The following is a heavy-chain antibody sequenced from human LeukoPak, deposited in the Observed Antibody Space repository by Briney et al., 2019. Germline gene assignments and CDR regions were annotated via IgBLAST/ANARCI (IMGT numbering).Heavy chain of an antibody. V-gene: IGHV4-34*01. Sequence: SETLSLTCAVYGGSFSGYYWSWIRQPPGKGLEWIGEINHSGSTNYNPSLKSRVTISVDTSKNQFSLKLSSVTAADTAVYYCARGGYSYRHYYYYMDVWGEGTTVTVSS. CDR2: INHSGST. D-gene: IGHD5-18*01. CDR3: ARGGYSYRHYYYYMDV. CDR1: GGSFSGYY. J-gene: IGHJ6*03.